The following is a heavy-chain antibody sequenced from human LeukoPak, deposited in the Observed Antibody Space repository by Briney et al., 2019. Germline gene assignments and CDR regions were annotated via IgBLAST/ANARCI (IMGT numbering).Heavy chain of an antibody. V-gene: IGHV4-4*02. CDR2: IYHSGST. D-gene: IGHD2-2*02. CDR3: ASGGYCSSTSCYTGDNWFDP. J-gene: IGHJ5*02. CDR1: GVSISSSNW. Sequence: SGTLSLTCAVSGVSISSSNWWSWVRQPPGKGLEWIGEIYHSGSTNYNPSLKSRVTISVDKSKNQFSLKLSSVTAADTAVYYCASGGYCSSTSCYTGDNWFDPWGQGTLVTVSS.